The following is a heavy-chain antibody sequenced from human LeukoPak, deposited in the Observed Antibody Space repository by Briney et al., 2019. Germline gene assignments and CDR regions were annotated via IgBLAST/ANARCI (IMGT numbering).Heavy chain of an antibody. Sequence: PGGSLRLSCAASGFTLSGYDIHWVRQAIGKGLDWVSGIGSAGDKYHAGSERGRFTISREDAENFVYLQMNGLRAEDTAIYHCVRAKRETSTRPWTSGMDVWGQGTTVTVSS. V-gene: IGHV3-13*01. CDR3: VRAKRETSTRPWTSGMDV. J-gene: IGHJ6*02. CDR1: GFTLSGYD. CDR2: IGSAGDK. D-gene: IGHD6-6*01.